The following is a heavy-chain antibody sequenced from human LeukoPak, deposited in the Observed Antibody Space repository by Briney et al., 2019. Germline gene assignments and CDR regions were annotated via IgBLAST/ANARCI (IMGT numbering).Heavy chain of an antibody. Sequence: GGSLRLSCAASGFTFGSYAMHWVRQAPGKGLQWVAVISYDGDNKYYGDSVKGRFTISRDNSENTLYLQMNSLRAEDTAVYYCARVIVKVDSSGYYSRYYFDYWGQGTLVTVSS. V-gene: IGHV3-30-3*01. CDR3: ARVIVKVDSSGYYSRYYFDY. CDR2: ISYDGDNK. D-gene: IGHD3-22*01. J-gene: IGHJ4*02. CDR1: GFTFGSYA.